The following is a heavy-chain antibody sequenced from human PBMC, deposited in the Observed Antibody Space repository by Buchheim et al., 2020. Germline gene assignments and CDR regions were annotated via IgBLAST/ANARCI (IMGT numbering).Heavy chain of an antibody. J-gene: IGHJ4*02. CDR3: ARDRGAVAGTGDYFDY. Sequence: QVQLVESGGGVVQPGRSLRLSCAASGFTFSSYGMHWVRQAPGKGLEWVAVIWYDGINKYYADSVKGRFTISRDNSKNTLYLQMNSLRAEDTAVYYCARDRGAVAGTGDYFDYWGQGTL. CDR2: IWYDGINK. CDR1: GFTFSSYG. V-gene: IGHV3-33*01. D-gene: IGHD6-19*01.